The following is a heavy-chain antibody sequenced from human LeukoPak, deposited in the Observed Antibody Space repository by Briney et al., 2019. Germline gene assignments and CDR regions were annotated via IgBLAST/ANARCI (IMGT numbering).Heavy chain of an antibody. CDR2: IGVSGGTK. V-gene: IGHV3-23*01. CDR3: AKGIYDSSGYYLDS. J-gene: IGHJ4*02. D-gene: IGHD3-22*01. CDR1: GFNFSTYD. Sequence: GXXLRLSCVASGFNFSTYDLSWVRQSPGKGLEWVSIIGVSGGTKYYAESMKGRFTISRDNSKNTVYLQMNSLRDEDTAVYFCAKGIYDSSGYYLDSWGQGTLVTVSS.